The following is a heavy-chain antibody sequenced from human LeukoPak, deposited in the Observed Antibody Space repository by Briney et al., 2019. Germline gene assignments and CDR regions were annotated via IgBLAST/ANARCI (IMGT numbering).Heavy chain of an antibody. CDR3: ARGRGIVAPSGY. J-gene: IGHJ4*02. V-gene: IGHV3-30*04. CDR2: ISYDGSNK. D-gene: IGHD1-26*01. CDR1: GFTLSSYA. Sequence: GRSLRLSCAASGFTLSSYAMHWVRQAPGKGLEWVAVISYDGSNKYYADSVKGRFTISRDNSKNTLYLQMNSLRAEDTAVYYCARGRGIVAPSGYWGQGTLVTVSS.